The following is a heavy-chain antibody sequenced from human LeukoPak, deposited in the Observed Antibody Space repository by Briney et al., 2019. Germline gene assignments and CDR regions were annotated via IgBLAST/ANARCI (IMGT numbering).Heavy chain of an antibody. CDR1: GFSFSRYS. D-gene: IGHD2-15*01. V-gene: IGHV3-23*01. J-gene: IGHJ4*02. Sequence: PGGSLRLSCAASGFSFSRYSMYWVRQAPGKGLEWVSAISGSGGSTYYGDSVKGRFTISRDNSKNTLDLQMNSLRAEDTAIYYCAKEPSCSGGSCYYFDYWGQGTLVTVSS. CDR2: ISGSGGST. CDR3: AKEPSCSGGSCYYFDY.